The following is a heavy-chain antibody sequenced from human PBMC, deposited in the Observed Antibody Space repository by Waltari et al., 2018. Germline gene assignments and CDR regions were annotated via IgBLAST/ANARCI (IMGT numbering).Heavy chain of an antibody. CDR1: GGTVAKNSHY. V-gene: IGHV4-39*01. J-gene: IGHJ5*02. CDR3: VHSRMTLNWFDP. CDR2: ISSSGST. Sequence: QMQLEESGPGLLKPSETLSLICRVFGGTVAKNSHYWGWHRHSPQKGLQWIGSISSSGSTFFQPSLKSRAAISLDRSKNEFSLRLTSVTAADTASYYCVHSRMTLNWFDPWGQGTRVTVSS.